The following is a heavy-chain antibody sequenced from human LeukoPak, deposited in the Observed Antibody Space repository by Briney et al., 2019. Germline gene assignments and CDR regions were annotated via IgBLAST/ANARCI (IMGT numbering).Heavy chain of an antibody. V-gene: IGHV1-46*03. CDR1: GYTFTSYY. Sequence: ASVKVSCKASGYTFTSYYMHWVRQAPGQGLEWMGIINPSGGSTSYAQKFQGRVTMTRDTSTSTVFMELSSLRSEDTAVYYCARVYNWNEVFDYWGQGTLVTVSS. J-gene: IGHJ4*02. CDR2: INPSGGST. CDR3: ARVYNWNEVFDY. D-gene: IGHD1-1*01.